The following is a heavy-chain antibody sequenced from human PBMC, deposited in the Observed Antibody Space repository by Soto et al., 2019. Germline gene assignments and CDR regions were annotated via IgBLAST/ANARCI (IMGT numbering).Heavy chain of an antibody. CDR3: ARLVYDTRLNYMYFDF. Sequence: SETLSLTCAVSGVSLSIGNWWTFVGQSPQRGLEYIGEIFHDGTANYYPSFERRVALSVDTSKHQFSLKLSSVTAAETAIYFCARLVYDTRLNYMYFDFWGQGTLVTVGS. D-gene: IGHD3-10*01. CDR2: IFHDGTA. V-gene: IGHV4-4*02. J-gene: IGHJ4*02. CDR1: GVSLSIGNW.